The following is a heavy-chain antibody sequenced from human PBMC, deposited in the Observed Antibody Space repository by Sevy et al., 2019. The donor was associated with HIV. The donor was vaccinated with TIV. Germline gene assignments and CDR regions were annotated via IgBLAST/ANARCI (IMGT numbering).Heavy chain of an antibody. Sequence: GGSLRLSCAISGFTVNDKYIIWVRQAPGKGLEWVSVIFSSGSTYYADSAKGRFTISRDNCKNTVDLKMNSVRAEDTAVYYCVSLFLSYRSGWSYFDYWGQGTLVTVSS. D-gene: IGHD6-19*01. CDR2: IFSSGST. CDR3: VSLFLSYRSGWSYFDY. V-gene: IGHV3-66*02. CDR1: GFTVNDKY. J-gene: IGHJ4*02.